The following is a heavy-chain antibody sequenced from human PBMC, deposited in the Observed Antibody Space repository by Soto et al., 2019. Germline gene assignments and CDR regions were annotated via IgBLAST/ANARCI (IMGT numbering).Heavy chain of an antibody. D-gene: IGHD4-17*01. CDR2: IIPSGGST. J-gene: IGHJ5*02. CDR1: GSTFTSYY. Sequence: QVQLVQSGAAVQKPGASLKVSCKASGSTFTSYYMHWVRQAPGQGLEWMGIIIPSGGSTSYAQTLQGRVTMTRDTSTSTVYMELSSLRSEDTAVYYCARDDRPVNTKAGWFDPWGQGTLVTVSS. V-gene: IGHV1-46*03. CDR3: ARDDRPVNTKAGWFDP.